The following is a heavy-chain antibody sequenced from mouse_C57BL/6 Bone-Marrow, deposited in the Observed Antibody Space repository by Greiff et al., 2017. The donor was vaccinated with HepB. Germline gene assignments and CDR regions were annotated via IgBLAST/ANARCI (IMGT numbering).Heavy chain of an antibody. V-gene: IGHV2-4*01. CDR1: GFSLTSYG. J-gene: IGHJ1*03. D-gene: IGHD2-4*01. CDR3: AKGGMITPYWYFDV. Sequence: VKVVESGPGLVQPSQSLSITCTVSGFSLTSYGVHWVRQPPGKGLEWLGVIWSGGSTDYNAAFISRLSISKDNSKSQVFFKMNSLQADDTAIYYCAKGGMITPYWYFDVWGTGTTVTVSS. CDR2: IWSGGST.